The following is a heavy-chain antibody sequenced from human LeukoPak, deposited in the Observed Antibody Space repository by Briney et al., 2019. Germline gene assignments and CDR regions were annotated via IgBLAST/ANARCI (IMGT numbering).Heavy chain of an antibody. CDR3: AKGPLRGTAAAIDY. Sequence: GGSLRLSCAASGFTLSNYGMSWVRQTPGKGLEWVAVISYDGRNKRYPDSVKGRFTISRDISTDTLWLQMDSLRTEDTAVYYCAKGPLRGTAAAIDYWGQGTLVTVSS. V-gene: IGHV3-30*18. CDR1: GFTLSNYG. CDR2: ISYDGRNK. J-gene: IGHJ4*02. D-gene: IGHD2-2*01.